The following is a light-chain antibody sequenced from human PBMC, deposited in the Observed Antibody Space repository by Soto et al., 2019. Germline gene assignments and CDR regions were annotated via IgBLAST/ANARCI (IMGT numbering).Light chain of an antibody. Sequence: LTQPASVSGSPGQWIPIACTGTISDAGASTHLSWYRQHPGKAPELVIYEVSNRPSGVSSGFSGSTSGNTASLTISGLQAEDEADYYCSSYTSSSTLVFGTGAKVTVL. V-gene: IGLV2-14*01. CDR3: SSYTSSSTLV. CDR2: EVS. CDR1: ISDAGASTH. J-gene: IGLJ1*01.